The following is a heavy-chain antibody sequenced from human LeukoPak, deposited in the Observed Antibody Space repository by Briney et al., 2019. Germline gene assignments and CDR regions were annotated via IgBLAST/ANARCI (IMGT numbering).Heavy chain of an antibody. D-gene: IGHD1-26*01. CDR2: ISGSGGST. CDR1: GFTFSSYG. V-gene: IGHV3-23*01. Sequence: GSLRLSCAASGFTFSSYGMSWVRQAPGKGLEWVSAISGSGGSTYYADSVKGRFTISRDNSKNTLYLQMNSLRAEDTAVYYCAKRTWELLHYFDYWGQGTLVTVSS. J-gene: IGHJ4*02. CDR3: AKRTWELLHYFDY.